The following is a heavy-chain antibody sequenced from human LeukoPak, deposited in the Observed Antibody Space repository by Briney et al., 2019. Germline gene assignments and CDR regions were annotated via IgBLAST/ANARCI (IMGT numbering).Heavy chain of an antibody. J-gene: IGHJ4*02. CDR2: IIPIFGTA. V-gene: IGHV1-69*13. D-gene: IGHD3/OR15-3a*01. CDR3: AVKRAVRSYDFWSGYSEYYFDY. CDR1: GGTFSSYA. Sequence: SVKVSCKASGGTFSSYAISWVRQAPGQGLEWMGGIIPIFGTANYVQKFQGRVTITADESTSTAYMELSSLRSEDTAVYYCAVKRAVRSYDFWSGYSEYYFDYWGQGTLVTVSS.